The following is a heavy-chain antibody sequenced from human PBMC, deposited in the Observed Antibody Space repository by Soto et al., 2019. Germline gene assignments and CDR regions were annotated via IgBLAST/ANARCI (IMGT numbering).Heavy chain of an antibody. Sequence: SETLSLTCAVYGGSFSGYYWSWIRQPPGKGLEWIGEINHSGSTNYNPSLKSRVTISVDTSKNQFSLKLSSVTAADTAVYYCARRNPASILTGYYGTYNWFDPWGQGTLVTVSS. V-gene: IGHV4-34*01. CDR1: GGSFSGYY. D-gene: IGHD3-9*01. CDR3: ARRNPASILTGYYGTYNWFDP. J-gene: IGHJ5*02. CDR2: INHSGST.